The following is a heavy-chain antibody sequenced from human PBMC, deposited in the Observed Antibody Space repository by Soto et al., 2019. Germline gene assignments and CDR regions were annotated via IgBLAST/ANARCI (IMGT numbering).Heavy chain of an antibody. V-gene: IGHV1-24*01. CDR2: FDPEDGET. CDR1: GYTLTELS. CDR3: AKDRGSPIFGVVDVLKFYYQDMDV. Sequence: VASVKVSCKVSGYTLTELSMHWVRQAPGKGLEWMGGFDPEDGETIYAQKFQGRVTMTEDTSTDTAYMELNSLRAEDTAFYYCAKDRGSPIFGVVDVLKFYYQDMDVWGHGTTVTVSS. J-gene: IGHJ6*02. D-gene: IGHD3-3*01.